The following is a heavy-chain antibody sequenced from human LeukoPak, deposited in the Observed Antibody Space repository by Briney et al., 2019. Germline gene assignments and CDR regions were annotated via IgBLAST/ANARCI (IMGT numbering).Heavy chain of an antibody. D-gene: IGHD2-15*01. CDR3: ARERGDIVVVPLGY. Sequence: SETLSLTCAVYGGSFSGYYWSWIRQPPGKGLEWIGEINHSGSTNYNPSLKSRVTISVDTSKNQFSLKLSSVTAADTAVYYCARERGDIVVVPLGYWGQGTLVTVSS. V-gene: IGHV4-34*01. CDR2: INHSGST. J-gene: IGHJ4*02. CDR1: GGSFSGYY.